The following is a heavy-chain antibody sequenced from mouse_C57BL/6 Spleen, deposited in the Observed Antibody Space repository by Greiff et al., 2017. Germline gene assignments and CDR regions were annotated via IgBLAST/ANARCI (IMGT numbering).Heavy chain of an antibody. D-gene: IGHD1-1*02. V-gene: IGHV1-52*01. J-gene: IGHJ4*01. Sequence: QVQLQQPGAELVKPGASVKVSCKASGYTFTSYWMHWVKQRPGQGLEWIGNIDPSDSETHYNQKFKDKATLTVDKSSSTAYMQLSSLTSEDSAVYYCARKGDYGYAMDYWGQGTSVTVSS. CDR3: ARKGDYGYAMDY. CDR1: GYTFTSYW. CDR2: IDPSDSET.